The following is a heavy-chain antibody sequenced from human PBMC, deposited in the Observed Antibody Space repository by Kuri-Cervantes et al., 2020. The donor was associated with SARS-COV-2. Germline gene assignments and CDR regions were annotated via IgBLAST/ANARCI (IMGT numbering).Heavy chain of an antibody. J-gene: IGHJ3*01. CDR3: ARNRLFVTVPAAGTFDL. CDR2: IRYDGSNK. CDR1: GFTFSSYG. V-gene: IGHV3-30*02. D-gene: IGHD2-2*01. Sequence: GGSLRLSCAASGFTFSSYGMHWVRQAPGKGLEWVAFIRYDGSNKYYADSVKGRFTISRDNSKNTLYLQMNSLRAEDTAVYYCARNRLFVTVPAAGTFDLWGQGTMVTVSS.